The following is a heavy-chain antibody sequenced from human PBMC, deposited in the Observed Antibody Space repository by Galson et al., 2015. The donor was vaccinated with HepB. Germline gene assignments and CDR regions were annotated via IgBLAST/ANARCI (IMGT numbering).Heavy chain of an antibody. CDR1: GFTFSTYW. D-gene: IGHD3-16*01. Sequence: SLRLSCAASGFTFSTYWMHWVRQAPGKGLVWVSRINNDGNRTRYADSVKGRFTISRDNAKNTLYLQMNSLRVEDTAVYYCVRDYTGLDVWGQGTTVTVSS. J-gene: IGHJ6*02. CDR3: VRDYTGLDV. V-gene: IGHV3-74*01. CDR2: INNDGNRT.